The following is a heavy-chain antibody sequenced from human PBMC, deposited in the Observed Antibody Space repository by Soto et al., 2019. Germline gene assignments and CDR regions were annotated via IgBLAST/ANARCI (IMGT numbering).Heavy chain of an antibody. D-gene: IGHD1-7*01. Sequence: GGSLRLSCAASGFTVSSNYMSWVRQAPGKGLEWVSVIYSGGSTYYADSVKGRFTISRDNSKNTLYLQMNSLRAEDTAVYYCAKVGTPQGPGGAFDIWGQGTMVTVSS. J-gene: IGHJ3*02. CDR2: IYSGGST. CDR3: AKVGTPQGPGGAFDI. V-gene: IGHV3-53*01. CDR1: GFTVSSNY.